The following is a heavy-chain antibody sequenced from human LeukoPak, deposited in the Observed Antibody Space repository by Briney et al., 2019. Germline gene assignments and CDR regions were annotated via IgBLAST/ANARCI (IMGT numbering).Heavy chain of an antibody. Sequence: SEALSLTCAVYGGSFSCYYWSWIRQPPGKGLEWIGEINHSGSTNYNPSLKSRVTISVDTSKNQFSLKLSSVTAADPAVYYCARARGGWLRSMAPDYWGQGTLVTVSS. CDR3: ARARGGWLRSMAPDY. D-gene: IGHD5-12*01. J-gene: IGHJ4*02. V-gene: IGHV4-34*01. CDR1: GGSFSCYY. CDR2: INHSGST.